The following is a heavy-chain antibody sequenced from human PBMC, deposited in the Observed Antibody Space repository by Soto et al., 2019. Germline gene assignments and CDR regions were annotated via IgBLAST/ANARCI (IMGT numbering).Heavy chain of an antibody. CDR3: ARTVYSSSWYGYYYYYGMDV. CDR2: MNPNSGNT. J-gene: IGHJ6*02. D-gene: IGHD6-13*01. Sequence: SXKVCYKASGYTXNSYDRHRVRQATGQGLEWIGWMNPNSGNTGYAQKFQGRVTMTRNTSISTAYMEPRSLRSEDKAVYYCARTVYSSSWYGYYYYYGMDVWGQGTTVTVSS. V-gene: IGHV1-8*01. CDR1: GYTXNSYD.